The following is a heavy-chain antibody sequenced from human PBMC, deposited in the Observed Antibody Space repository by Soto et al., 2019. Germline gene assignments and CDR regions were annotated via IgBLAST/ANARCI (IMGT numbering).Heavy chain of an antibody. Sequence: SETLSLTCTVSGGSISSYYWSWIRQPPGKGLEWIGYIYYSGSTNYNPSLKSRVTISVDTSKNQFSLKLSSVTAADTAVYYCARLTEYYDFWSGYSRSNWFDPWGQRTLVT. D-gene: IGHD3-3*01. J-gene: IGHJ5*02. CDR2: IYYSGST. V-gene: IGHV4-59*01. CDR1: GGSISSYY. CDR3: ARLTEYYDFWSGYSRSNWFDP.